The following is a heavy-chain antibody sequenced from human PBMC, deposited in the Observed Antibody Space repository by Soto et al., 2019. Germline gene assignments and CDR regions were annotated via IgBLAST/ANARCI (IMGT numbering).Heavy chain of an antibody. J-gene: IGHJ6*02. CDR2: IYYSGST. V-gene: IGHV4-31*03. Sequence: SETLSLTCTVSGGSISSGGYYWSWIRQHPGKGLEWIGYIYYSGSTYYNPSLKSRVTISVDTSKNQFSLKLSSVTAADTAVYYCARDSPSMVRGVIVGNGMDVWGQGTTVTVSS. D-gene: IGHD3-10*01. CDR1: GGSISSGGYY. CDR3: ARDSPSMVRGVIVGNGMDV.